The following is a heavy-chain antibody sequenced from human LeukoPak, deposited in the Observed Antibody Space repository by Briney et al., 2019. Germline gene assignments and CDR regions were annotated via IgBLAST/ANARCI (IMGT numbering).Heavy chain of an antibody. J-gene: IGHJ4*02. CDR2: IKPDGSEK. CDR3: ARRFYGSGSFDY. D-gene: IGHD3-10*01. V-gene: IGHV3-7*01. CDR1: GFTFSSFS. Sequence: GGSLRLSCAASGFTFSSFSMNWVRQTPGKGLEWVGNIKPDGSEKYYVDSVKGRFTISRDNAKNSLFLQMNSLRAEDTAMYYCARRFYGSGSFDYWGQGTLVTVSS.